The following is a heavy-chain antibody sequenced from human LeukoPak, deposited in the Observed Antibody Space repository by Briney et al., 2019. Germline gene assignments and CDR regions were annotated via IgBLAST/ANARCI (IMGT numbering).Heavy chain of an antibody. Sequence: PSETLSLTCTVSGGSISSYYWSWIRQPPGKGLEWIGYIYYSGGTNYNPSLKSRVTISVDTSKNQFSLKLSSVTAADTAVYYCARLGTHSGYPSLLGISSGNWFDPWGQGTLVTVSS. CDR1: GGSISSYY. V-gene: IGHV4-59*08. CDR2: IYYSGGT. J-gene: IGHJ5*02. CDR3: ARLGTHSGYPSLLGISSGNWFDP. D-gene: IGHD3-22*01.